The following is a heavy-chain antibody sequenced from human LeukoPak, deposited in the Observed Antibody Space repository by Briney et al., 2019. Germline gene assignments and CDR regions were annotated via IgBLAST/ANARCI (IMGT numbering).Heavy chain of an antibody. CDR1: GDSISSGYY. V-gene: IGHV4-38-2*02. J-gene: IGHJ4*02. CDR3: ARLPLIDSSDNY. D-gene: IGHD3-9*01. Sequence: SETLSLTCTVSGDSISSGYYWGWIRQPPGKGLEWIGSVYHSGSTYYNPALRSRVTISVDSSNHQFSLNLSSVTAADTALYYCARLPLIDSSDNYWGQGTLVTVSS. CDR2: VYHSGST.